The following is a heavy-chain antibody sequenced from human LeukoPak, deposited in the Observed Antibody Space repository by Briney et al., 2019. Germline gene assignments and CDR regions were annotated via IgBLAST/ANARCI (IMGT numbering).Heavy chain of an antibody. J-gene: IGHJ5*02. CDR1: GGTFSSDA. CDR2: IIAIFGTT. D-gene: IGHD2-2*01. Sequence: SVKVSCKASGGTFSSDAISWVRQAPGQGLEWIGGIIAIFGTTNYAQKFQGRITITADKSTSTAYMELSSLRSEDTAVYYCARVYCSSTSCSTANWFDPWGQGTLVTVSS. V-gene: IGHV1-69*06. CDR3: ARVYCSSTSCSTANWFDP.